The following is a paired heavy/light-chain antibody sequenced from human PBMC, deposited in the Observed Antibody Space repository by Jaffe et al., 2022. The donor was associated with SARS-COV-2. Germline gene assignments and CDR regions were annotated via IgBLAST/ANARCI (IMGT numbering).Light chain of an antibody. CDR1: SSDVGGYNY. Sequence: QSALTQPPSASGSPGQSVTISCTGTSSDVGGYNYVSWYQQHPGKAPKLMIYEVTKRPSGVPDRFSGSKSANTASLTVSGLQAEDEAVYYCSSYAGSTYMLFGGGTKLTVL. CDR2: EVT. CDR3: SSYAGSTYML. J-gene: IGLJ2*01. V-gene: IGLV2-8*01.
Heavy chain of an antibody. CDR1: GFTFSNYW. CDR2: IKPDGNEK. CDR3: ARPTAVVGFDP. J-gene: IGHJ5*02. V-gene: IGHV3-7*03. D-gene: IGHD6-19*01. Sequence: EVKLVESGGDLVQPGGSLRLSCAASGFTFSNYWMSWVRQAPGKGLEWVANIKPDGNEKHYLDSLKGRITISRDNAKNSLYLQMNSLIVEDTAIYYCARPTAVVGFDPWGQGTLVIVST.